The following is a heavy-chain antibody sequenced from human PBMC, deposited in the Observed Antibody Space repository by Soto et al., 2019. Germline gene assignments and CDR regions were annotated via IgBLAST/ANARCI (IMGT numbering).Heavy chain of an antibody. V-gene: IGHV1-69*02. Sequence: QVQLVQSGAEVKKPGSSVKVSCKASGGTFSSYTISWVRQAPGQGLEWMGRIIPILGIANYAQKFQGRVTITADKSTSTAYMELSSLRSYDTAVYYCARNNVGGCYWVYFDYWGQGTLVTVSS. J-gene: IGHJ4*02. CDR3: ARNNVGGCYWVYFDY. CDR1: GGTFSSYT. D-gene: IGHD3-10*01. CDR2: IIPILGIA.